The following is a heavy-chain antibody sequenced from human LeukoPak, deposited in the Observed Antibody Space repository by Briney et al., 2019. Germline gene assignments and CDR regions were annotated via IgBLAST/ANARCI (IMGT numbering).Heavy chain of an antibody. J-gene: IGHJ4*02. Sequence: GGSLRLSCVASGFAFSDSRMHCVRQAPGEGLEWVSRITKDGSSTAYADSVRGRFTVSRDNARTTLYLQMNSLRVEDTAVYFCAKSRRDFWGQGTLVTVSS. CDR3: AKSRRDF. V-gene: IGHV3-74*01. CDR2: ITKDGSST. CDR1: GFAFSDSR.